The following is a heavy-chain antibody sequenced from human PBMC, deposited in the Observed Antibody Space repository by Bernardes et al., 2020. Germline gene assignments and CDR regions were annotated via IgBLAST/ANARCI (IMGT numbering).Heavy chain of an antibody. J-gene: IGHJ4*02. V-gene: IGHV1-24*01. D-gene: IGHD2-2*01. CDR3: ATDIVVVPAATNFDY. CDR2: FDPEDGET. Sequence: ASVKVSCKVSGYTLTELSMHWVRQAPGKGLEWMGGFDPEDGETIYAQKFQGRVTMTEDTSTDTAYMELSSLRSEDTAVYYCATDIVVVPAATNFDYWGQGTLVTVSS. CDR1: GYTLTELS.